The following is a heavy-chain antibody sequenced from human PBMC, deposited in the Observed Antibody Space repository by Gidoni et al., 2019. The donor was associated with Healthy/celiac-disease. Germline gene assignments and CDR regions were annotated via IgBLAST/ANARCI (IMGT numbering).Heavy chain of an antibody. J-gene: IGHJ4*02. CDR2: IYHSGST. CDR3: ARAAAGTIDFDY. D-gene: IGHD6-13*01. CDR1: GYSISRGYY. V-gene: IGHV4-38-2*02. Sequence: QVQLQESGPGLVKPSETLSLTCTVSGYSISRGYYWGWIRQPPGKGLEWIGSIYHSGSTYYNPSLKSRVTISVDTSKNQFSLKLSSVTAADTAVYYCARAAAGTIDFDYWGQGTLVTVSS.